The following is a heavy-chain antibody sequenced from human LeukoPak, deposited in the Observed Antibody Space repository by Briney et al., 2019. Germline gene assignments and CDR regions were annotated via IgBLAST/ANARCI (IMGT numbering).Heavy chain of an antibody. Sequence: GGYLRLSCAASGFTFSSYWMSWVRQAPGKGPEWVANMKQDGSEAYYVDSVKGRFTISRDNAQNSLYLQMNSLTAEDTAVYYCARDKIVGATHFDFWGQGTLVTVSS. CDR1: GFTFSSYW. D-gene: IGHD1-26*01. V-gene: IGHV3-7*01. CDR3: ARDKIVGATHFDF. J-gene: IGHJ4*02. CDR2: MKQDGSEA.